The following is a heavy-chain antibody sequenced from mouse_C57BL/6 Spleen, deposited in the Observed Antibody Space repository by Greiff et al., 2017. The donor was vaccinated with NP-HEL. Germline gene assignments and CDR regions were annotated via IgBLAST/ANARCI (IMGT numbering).Heavy chain of an antibody. J-gene: IGHJ1*03. D-gene: IGHD1-1*01. CDR1: GYTFTDYN. Sequence: VQLQQSGPELVKPGASVKIPCKASGYTFTDYNMAWVKQSHGKSLEWIGDINPNNGGTIYNQKFKGKATLTVDKSSSTAYMELRSLTSEDTAVYYCARWYYGSSWYFDVWGTGTTVTVSS. V-gene: IGHV1-18*01. CDR3: ARWYYGSSWYFDV. CDR2: INPNNGGT.